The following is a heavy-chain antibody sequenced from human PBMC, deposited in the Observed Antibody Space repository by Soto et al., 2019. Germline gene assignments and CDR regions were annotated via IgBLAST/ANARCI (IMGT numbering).Heavy chain of an antibody. Sequence: QVQLQESGPGVVKPSQTLSLRCTVSGGSISSTDYYWSWIRQPPGKGLEWIGYMFYSGATYYNPSLKSRATISVDTSRNQFSLNLNFVTAADTAVYYCAGRLSRPYKLVFDPWGQGTLVTVSS. J-gene: IGHJ5*02. D-gene: IGHD6-13*01. CDR3: AGRLSRPYKLVFDP. CDR1: GGSISSTDYY. V-gene: IGHV4-30-4*01. CDR2: MFYSGAT.